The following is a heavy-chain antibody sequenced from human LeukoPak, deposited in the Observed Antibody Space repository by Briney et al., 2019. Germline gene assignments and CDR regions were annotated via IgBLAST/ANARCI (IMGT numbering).Heavy chain of an antibody. CDR2: IKQDGSVI. Sequence: GGSLRLSCAASGFYFNSYWMAWVRQAPGKGLEWAASIKQDGSVIYHVDSVKGRFTISRDNARNSLFVQMNGLRAEDTAVYYCARWDHGSSQEWRLDPWGQGTLVTVSS. CDR3: ARWDHGSSQEWRLDP. D-gene: IGHD1-26*01. J-gene: IGHJ5*02. V-gene: IGHV3-7*01. CDR1: GFYFNSYW.